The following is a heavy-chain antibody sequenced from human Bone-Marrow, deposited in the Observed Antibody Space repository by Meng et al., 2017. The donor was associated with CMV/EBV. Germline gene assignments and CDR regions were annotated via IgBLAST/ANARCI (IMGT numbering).Heavy chain of an antibody. V-gene: IGHV4-59*01. D-gene: IGHD6-6*01. CDR3: ERAPSWGYFDY. J-gene: IGHJ4*03. CDR1: GGSISSYY. Sequence: SETLSLTCTVSGGSISSYYWSWIRQPPGKGLEWIGYIYYSVSTNYNPSLKSRVTISVDTSKNQFSLKLSSVTAADAAVYYCERAPSWGYFDYWGQGTLVTVSS. CDR2: IYYSVST.